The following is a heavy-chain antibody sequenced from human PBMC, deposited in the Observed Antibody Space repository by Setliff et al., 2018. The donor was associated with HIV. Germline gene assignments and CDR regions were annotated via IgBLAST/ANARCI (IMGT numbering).Heavy chain of an antibody. CDR1: GYTFSIYY. CDR2: SNPNTGGT. CDR3: ARRVPPIPSGDLDY. D-gene: IGHD4-17*01. Sequence: GASVKVSCKASGYTFSIYYMHWVRQVPGQGLEWMGWSNPNTGGTKYAQKFQGRVTMTMDTSTTTAYMELSRLKSDDTAVYYCARRVPPIPSGDLDYWGQGTLVTVSS. J-gene: IGHJ4*02. V-gene: IGHV1-2*02.